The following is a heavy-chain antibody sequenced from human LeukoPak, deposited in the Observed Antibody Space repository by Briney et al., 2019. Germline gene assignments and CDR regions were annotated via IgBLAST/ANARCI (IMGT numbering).Heavy chain of an antibody. J-gene: IGHJ3*01. V-gene: IGHV1-46*01. Sequence: GASVKVPCKASGYTFTNYYIHWVRQAPGQGLEWMGLINPGGGNTNYAQNFQGRVTMTRDTSASTVYMELSSLRSEDTAIYYCARIRDGYNDAYDVWGQGTVVTVPS. CDR1: GYTFTNYY. CDR2: INPGGGNT. CDR3: ARIRDGYNDAYDV. D-gene: IGHD5-24*01.